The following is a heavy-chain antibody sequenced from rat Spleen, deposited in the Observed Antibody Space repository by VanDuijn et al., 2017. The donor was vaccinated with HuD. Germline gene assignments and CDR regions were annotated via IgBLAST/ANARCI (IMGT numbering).Heavy chain of an antibody. CDR3: TRAPGKGYVMDA. CDR2: IWTGGST. V-gene: IGHV2-30*01. CDR1: GFSLTSYN. Sequence: QVQLKESGPDLVQPSQTLSLTCTVSGFSLTSYNVHWVRQPTGKGLEWMGVIWTGGSTEYNSGLKSRLSISRDTSKSQVFLKMNSLQTEDTAIYHCTRAPGKGYVMDAWGQGTAVTVSS. D-gene: IGHD5-1*01. J-gene: IGHJ4*01.